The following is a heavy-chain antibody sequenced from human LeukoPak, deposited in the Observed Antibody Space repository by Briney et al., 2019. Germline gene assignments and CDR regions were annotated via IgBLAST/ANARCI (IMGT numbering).Heavy chain of an antibody. CDR3: VRVNTYYYDSSPS. V-gene: IGHV3-48*03. Sequence: GGSLRLSCAASGFTFSSYEMNWVRQAPGKGLEWVSYISSSGSTIYYADSVKGQFTISRDNAKSSLYLQMNSLRAEDTAVYYCVRVNTYYYDSSPSWGQGTLVTVSS. D-gene: IGHD3-22*01. J-gene: IGHJ4*02. CDR2: ISSSGSTI. CDR1: GFTFSSYE.